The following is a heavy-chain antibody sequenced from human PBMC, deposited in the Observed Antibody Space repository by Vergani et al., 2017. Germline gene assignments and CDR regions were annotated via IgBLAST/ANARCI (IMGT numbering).Heavy chain of an antibody. J-gene: IGHJ4*02. CDR1: EYSFGNYW. V-gene: IGHV5-51*01. Sequence: EVELVQSGPEMRKPGESLKISCKGSEYSFGNYWMGWVPQMPGKGLEWMGIIYPADSDTRYSPSFQGQVTISADKSISTAFLQWDSLKASDTALYYCARHTTYTDSWGQGTLVTVSS. D-gene: IGHD1-1*01. CDR3: ARHTTYTDS. CDR2: IYPADSDT.